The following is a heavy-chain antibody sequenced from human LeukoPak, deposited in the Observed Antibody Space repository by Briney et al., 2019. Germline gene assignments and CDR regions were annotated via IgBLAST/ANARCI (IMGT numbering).Heavy chain of an antibody. CDR2: IFHSGST. Sequence: SGTLSLTCAVSGGSISGSNWWSWVRQPPGKGLEWIGEIFHSGSTNYSPSLKSRVTISIDKSKNQFSLKLSSVTAADTAVYYCARERYCSGGSCYRLDAFDIWGQGTMVTVSS. CDR3: ARERYCSGGSCYRLDAFDI. D-gene: IGHD2-15*01. V-gene: IGHV4-4*02. CDR1: GGSISGSNW. J-gene: IGHJ3*02.